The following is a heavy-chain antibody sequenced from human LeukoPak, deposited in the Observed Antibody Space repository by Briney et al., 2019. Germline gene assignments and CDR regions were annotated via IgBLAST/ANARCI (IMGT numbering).Heavy chain of an antibody. Sequence: PSETLSLTCTVSGGSISSGGYYWSWIRQHPGKGLEWIGYIYYSGSTYYNPSLKSRVTISVDTSKNQFSLKLSSVTAADTAVYYCAREYDSSGGAFDIWGQGTMVTVSS. J-gene: IGHJ3*02. CDR1: GGSISSGGYY. D-gene: IGHD3-22*01. V-gene: IGHV4-31*03. CDR3: AREYDSSGGAFDI. CDR2: IYYSGST.